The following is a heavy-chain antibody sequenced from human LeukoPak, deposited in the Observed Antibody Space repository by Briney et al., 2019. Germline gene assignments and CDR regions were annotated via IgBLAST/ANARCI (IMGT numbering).Heavy chain of an antibody. J-gene: IGHJ4*02. CDR2: IYPGDSDS. CDR1: GYSFTSYW. V-gene: IGHV5-51*01. CDR3: ARRGGYSDY. Sequence: GESLKISCKGSGYSFTSYWIAWVRQVPGQGLVWVGIIYPGDSDSRYSPSFQGQVTISADKSISTAYLQWSSLKASDTAMYYCARRGGYSDYWGQGTLVTVSS. D-gene: IGHD5-24*01.